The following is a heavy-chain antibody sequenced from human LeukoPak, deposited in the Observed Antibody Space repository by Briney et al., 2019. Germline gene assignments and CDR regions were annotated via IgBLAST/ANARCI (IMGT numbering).Heavy chain of an antibody. CDR2: MNPNSGNT. CDR3: ARGRTTVTTSTLGY. J-gene: IGHJ4*02. Sequence: VKVSCKTSGYTFTSYDINWVRQATGQGLEWMGWMNPNSGNTGYAQKFQGRVTMTRNTSISTAYMELSSLRSEDTAVYYCARGRTTVTTSTLGYWGQGTLVTVSS. D-gene: IGHD4-17*01. CDR1: GYTFTSYD. V-gene: IGHV1-8*01.